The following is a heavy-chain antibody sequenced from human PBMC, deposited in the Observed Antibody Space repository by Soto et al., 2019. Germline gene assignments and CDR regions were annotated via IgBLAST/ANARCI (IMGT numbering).Heavy chain of an antibody. Sequence: GGSLRLSCAASGSIFTGYGMHWVRQAPGKGLEWVAVIWFDGSNKYYADSVKGRFTISRDNSKNMLYLQMNSLRVEDTAVYYCARVVFVGTTLRGYLVFWGPGILVTL. CDR3: ARVVFVGTTLRGYLVF. D-gene: IGHD1-1*01. V-gene: IGHV3-33*01. J-gene: IGHJ4*02. CDR1: GSIFTGYG. CDR2: IWFDGSNK.